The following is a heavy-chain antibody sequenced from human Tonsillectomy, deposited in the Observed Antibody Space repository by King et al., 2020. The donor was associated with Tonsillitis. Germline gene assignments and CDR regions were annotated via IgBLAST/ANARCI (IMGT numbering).Heavy chain of an antibody. D-gene: IGHD6-19*01. CDR1: GGSISSSNW. V-gene: IGHV4-4*02. CDR3: ARWEVGGTANEDGFDI. J-gene: IGHJ3*02. Sequence: VQLQESGPGLVKPSGTLSLTCAVSGGSISSSNWWSLVRQPPGKGLEWIGEIYHSGSTNYNPSLKSRVTISVDKSKNQFSLKLNSVTAADTAVYHCARWEVGGTANEDGFDIWGQGTMVTVSS. CDR2: IYHSGST.